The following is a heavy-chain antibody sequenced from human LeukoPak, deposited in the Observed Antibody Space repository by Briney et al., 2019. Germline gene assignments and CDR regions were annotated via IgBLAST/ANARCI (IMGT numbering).Heavy chain of an antibody. CDR2: ISGSGGST. V-gene: IGHV3-23*01. Sequence: GSLRLSCAASGFTFSSYAMSWVRQAPGKGLEWVSTISGSGGSTYYADSVKGRFTISRDNSKSTLYLQMNSLRAEDTAVYYCAKFPLEWLPNWFDPWGQGTLVTVSS. CDR1: GFTFSSYA. D-gene: IGHD3-3*01. CDR3: AKFPLEWLPNWFDP. J-gene: IGHJ5*02.